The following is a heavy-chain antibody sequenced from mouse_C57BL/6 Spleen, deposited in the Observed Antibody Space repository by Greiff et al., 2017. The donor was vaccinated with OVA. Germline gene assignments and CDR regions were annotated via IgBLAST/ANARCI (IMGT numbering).Heavy chain of an antibody. D-gene: IGHD1-1*01. CDR1: GYTFTSYW. CDR3: ARRGICYGSSYGGDWYFDV. CDR2: IYPGSGST. J-gene: IGHJ1*03. Sequence: QVQLQQPGAELVKPGASVKMSCKASGYTFTSYWITWVKQRPGQGLEWIGDIYPGSGSTNYNEKFKSKATLTVATSSSTAYMQLSSLTSEDSAGYYCARRGICYGSSYGGDWYFDVWGTGTTVTVSS. V-gene: IGHV1-55*01.